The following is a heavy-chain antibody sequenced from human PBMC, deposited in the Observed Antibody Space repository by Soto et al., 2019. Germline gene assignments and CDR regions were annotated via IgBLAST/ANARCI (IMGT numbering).Heavy chain of an antibody. Sequence: GGSLRLSCAASGFTINRNDMYWVRQAPGKGLEWVAVMSFDGNRQHYAGSVKGRFTISRDNSKNTLSLEMNSLRRDDTAVYYCASCERFPRVGVDYYALDVWGQGTTVTVSS. J-gene: IGHJ6*02. V-gene: IGHV3-30*03. CDR3: ASCERFPRVGVDYYALDV. CDR1: GFTINRND. D-gene: IGHD3-3*01. CDR2: MSFDGNRQ.